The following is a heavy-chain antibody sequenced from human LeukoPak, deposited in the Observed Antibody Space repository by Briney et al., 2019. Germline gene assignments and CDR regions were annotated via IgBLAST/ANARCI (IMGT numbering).Heavy chain of an antibody. CDR1: GASITSGGYS. CDR2: MYHSGST. J-gene: IGHJ5*02. Sequence: SQTLSLTCAVSGASITSGGYSWGWIRQPPGKGLEWIGSMYHSGSTYYNPSLKSRVTIAVDRSKNQFSLRLSSVTAADTAVYYCATSGYSSSWTLDPWGQGTLVTVSS. CDR3: ATSGYSSSWTLDP. V-gene: IGHV4-30-2*01. D-gene: IGHD6-13*01.